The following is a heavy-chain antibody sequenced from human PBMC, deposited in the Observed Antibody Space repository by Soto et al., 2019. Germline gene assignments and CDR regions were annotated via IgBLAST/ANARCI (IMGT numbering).Heavy chain of an antibody. D-gene: IGHD2-15*01. CDR3: ARDAECSGGSCFSGY. CDR1: GGTFSSFS. CDR2: IIPIFGAA. J-gene: IGHJ4*02. Sequence: QVQLVQSGAEVKKPGSSVKVSCKASGGTFSSFSINWVRQAPGQGLEWMGRIIPIFGAANYAQKFQGRVKITADESTSTAYMDLSSLRSDDTAVYYCARDAECSGGSCFSGYWGQGTQVTVSS. V-gene: IGHV1-69*18.